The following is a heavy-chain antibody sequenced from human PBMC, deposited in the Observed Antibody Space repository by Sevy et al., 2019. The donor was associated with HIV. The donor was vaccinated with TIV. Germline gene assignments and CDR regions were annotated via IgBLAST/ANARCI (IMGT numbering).Heavy chain of an antibody. Sequence: GGSLRLSCAASGFTFSSYGMSWVRQAPGKGLEWVSVISDIGNTYYADSVKGGFTMSRDNSRNTLFLQMNSLRAEDTAVYYCAKCLAALPGYYYGVDVWGQGTTVTVSS. V-gene: IGHV3-23*01. D-gene: IGHD6-6*01. CDR3: AKCLAALPGYYYGVDV. CDR2: ISDIGNT. CDR1: GFTFSSYG. J-gene: IGHJ6*02.